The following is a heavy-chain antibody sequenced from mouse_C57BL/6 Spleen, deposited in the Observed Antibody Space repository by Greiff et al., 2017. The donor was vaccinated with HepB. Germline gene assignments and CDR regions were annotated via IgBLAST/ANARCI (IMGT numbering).Heavy chain of an antibody. Sequence: EVQLQQSGAELVRPGASVKLSCTASGFNIKDYYMHWVKQRPEQGLEWIGRIDPEDGDTEYAPKFQGKATMTADTSSNTASLQRSSLTSEDTAVYYCTLIYYCYDDYYATDYWGQGTSVTVSS. CDR2: IDPEDGDT. J-gene: IGHJ4*01. CDR1: GFNIKDYY. V-gene: IGHV14-1*01. D-gene: IGHD2-2*01. CDR3: TLIYYCYDDYYATDY.